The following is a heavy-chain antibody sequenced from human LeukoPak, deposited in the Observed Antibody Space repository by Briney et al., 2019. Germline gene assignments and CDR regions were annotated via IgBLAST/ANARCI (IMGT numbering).Heavy chain of an antibody. CDR1: GGSFISGIYY. J-gene: IGHJ4*02. V-gene: IGHV4-39*01. CDR3: ARLLPIAAAGGHYFDY. D-gene: IGHD6-13*01. CDR2: IYYRGST. Sequence: PSETLSLTCNVSGGSFISGIYYWGWVRQPPGTGLEWIASIYYRGSTYYNQSLKSRVTISVDTSKKQFSLKVTSVTAADTAVYYCARLLPIAAAGGHYFDYSGQGTLVTVSS.